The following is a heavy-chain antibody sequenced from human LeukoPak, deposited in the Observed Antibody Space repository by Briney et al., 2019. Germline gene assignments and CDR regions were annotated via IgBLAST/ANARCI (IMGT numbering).Heavy chain of an antibody. CDR1: GYTFTGYY. CDR2: INPNSGGT. J-gene: IGHJ6*02. D-gene: IGHD2-2*01. CDR3: ARDPLGYCSSTSCARVVGMAV. Sequence: GASVKVPCKASGYTFTGYYMHWVRQAPGQGLEWMGWINPNSGGTNYAQKVQGRVTMTRDTSISTAYMELSRLRSDDRAVYYCARDPLGYCSSTSCARVVGMAVWGQGTTVTVSS. V-gene: IGHV1-2*02.